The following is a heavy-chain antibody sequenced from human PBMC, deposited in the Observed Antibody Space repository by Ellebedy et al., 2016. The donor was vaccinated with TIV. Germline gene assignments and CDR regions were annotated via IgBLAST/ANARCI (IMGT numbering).Heavy chain of an antibody. CDR2: INPSASST. CDR1: GYTFTNNY. D-gene: IGHD5-18*01. Sequence: AASVKVSCKASGYTFTNNYIHWVRQAPGQGLEWMGIINPSASSTSYAQKFQDRVIMTWDTSTSTVYLELSSLRSEDTAIYYCARHRDTALSFWGQGTLVTVSS. CDR3: ARHRDTALSF. J-gene: IGHJ4*02. V-gene: IGHV1-46*01.